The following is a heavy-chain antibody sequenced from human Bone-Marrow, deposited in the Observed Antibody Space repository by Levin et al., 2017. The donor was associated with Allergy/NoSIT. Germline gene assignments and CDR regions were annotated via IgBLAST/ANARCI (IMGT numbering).Heavy chain of an antibody. D-gene: IGHD3-22*01. Sequence: SQTLSLTCTVSGGSISTNYWNWIRQPPGKGLEWIGYIFYSGTTNYIPSLKSRVTLSLDTSKNQFSLKLRSVTAADTAVYYCARDLRRSGYYLGGMDVWGQGTTVTVSS. CDR3: ARDLRRSGYYLGGMDV. J-gene: IGHJ6*02. V-gene: IGHV4-59*01. CDR2: IFYSGTT. CDR1: GGSISTNY.